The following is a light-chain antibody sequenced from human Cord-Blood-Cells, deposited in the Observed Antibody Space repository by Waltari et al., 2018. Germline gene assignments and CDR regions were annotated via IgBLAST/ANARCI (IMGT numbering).Light chain of an antibody. CDR3: QQYYSYPRT. V-gene: IGKV1-8*01. Sequence: AIRMTQSPSSFSASTGDRVTITCRASQGIRSYLAWYQQKPGKAPKLLIYAASTLQSGVPSRFIGSGSGTDFTLTISCLQSEDFATYYCQQYYSYPRTFCQGTKVEIK. J-gene: IGKJ1*01. CDR2: AAS. CDR1: QGIRSY.